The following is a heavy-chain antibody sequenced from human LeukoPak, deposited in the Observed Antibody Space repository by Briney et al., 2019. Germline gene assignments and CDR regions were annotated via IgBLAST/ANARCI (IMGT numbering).Heavy chain of an antibody. CDR2: IIPIFGTA. D-gene: IGHD6-6*01. CDR3: ARDRSFSSPDAFDI. V-gene: IGHV1-69*05. Sequence: VASVKVSCKPSGGTFSTYTVSWVRQAPGQGLEWMGGIIPIFGTAKYAQKFQGRVTITTDESTSTAYMELSSLRSEDTAMYYCARDRSFSSPDAFDIWGQGTMVTVSS. CDR1: GGTFSTYT. J-gene: IGHJ3*02.